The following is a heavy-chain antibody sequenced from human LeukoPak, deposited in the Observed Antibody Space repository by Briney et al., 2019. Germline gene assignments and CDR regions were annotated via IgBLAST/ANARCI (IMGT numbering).Heavy chain of an antibody. J-gene: IGHJ3*02. CDR2: IYYSGST. CDR3: ASGRGSGSYINNDAFDI. Sequence: PSETLSLTCTVSGGSISSSSYYWGWIRQPPGKGLEWIGSIYYSGSTYYNPSLKSRVTISVDTSKNQFSLKLSSVTAADTAVYYCASGRGSGSYINNDAFDIWGQGTMVTVSS. CDR1: GGSISSSSYY. D-gene: IGHD3-10*01. V-gene: IGHV4-39*07.